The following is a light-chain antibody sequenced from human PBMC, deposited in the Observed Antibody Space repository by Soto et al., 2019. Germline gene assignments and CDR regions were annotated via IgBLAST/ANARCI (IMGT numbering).Light chain of an antibody. V-gene: IGKV3-11*01. CDR3: QQRNTSPLT. CDR2: DAS. Sequence: VLTQSPATMSLSPGERAVLSCRARQTVHIYLAWYQQKPGQAPRLLIYDASNRATGIPARFSGSGSGTDFTRTISSLESEDFAVYYCQQRNTSPLTFGGGTKVEIK. CDR1: QTVHIY. J-gene: IGKJ4*01.